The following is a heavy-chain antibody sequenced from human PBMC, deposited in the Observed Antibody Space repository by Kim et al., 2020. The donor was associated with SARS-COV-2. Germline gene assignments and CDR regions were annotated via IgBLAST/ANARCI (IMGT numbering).Heavy chain of an antibody. Sequence: GGSLRLSCAASGFTFSDYYMSWIRQAPGKGLEWGSYISSSSSYTNYADSVKGRFTISRDNAKNSLYLQMNSLRAEDTAVYYCASHGSESYCSVTYLRPNWFGPWGQGTLVTVSS. D-gene: IGHD3-10*01. CDR1: GFTFSDYY. V-gene: IGHV3-11*03. CDR3: ASHGSESYCSVTYLRPNWFGP. J-gene: IGHJ5*02. CDR2: ISSSSSYT.